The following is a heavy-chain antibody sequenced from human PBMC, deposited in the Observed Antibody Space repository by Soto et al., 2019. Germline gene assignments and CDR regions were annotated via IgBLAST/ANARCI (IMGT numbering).Heavy chain of an antibody. V-gene: IGHV4-59*08. D-gene: IGHD6-19*01. CDR1: GGSISSYY. J-gene: IGHJ3*02. CDR3: ARRGIGVAGAFDI. Sequence: PSETLSLTCIVSGGSISSYYWSWVRQPPGKGLEWIGYIYYSGSTSYIPSLKSRVTISVDTSKNQFSLKLSSVTAADTAIYYCARRGIGVAGAFDIWGHGTMVTVSS. CDR2: IYYSGST.